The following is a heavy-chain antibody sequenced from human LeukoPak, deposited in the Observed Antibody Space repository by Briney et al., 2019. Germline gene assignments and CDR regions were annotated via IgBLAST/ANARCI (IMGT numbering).Heavy chain of an antibody. J-gene: IGHJ5*02. CDR1: GGSISSYY. D-gene: IGHD4-11*01. V-gene: IGHV4-59*03. Sequence: SETLSLTCTVSGGSISSYYWSWIRQPPGKGLEWVGYIYYTGITNYSPSLKSRVTISADTSKNQFSLELSSVTAADTAVYYCATSGATTVTTWGGSWFDPWGQGTLVTVSS. CDR2: IYYTGIT. CDR3: ATSGATTVTTWGGSWFDP.